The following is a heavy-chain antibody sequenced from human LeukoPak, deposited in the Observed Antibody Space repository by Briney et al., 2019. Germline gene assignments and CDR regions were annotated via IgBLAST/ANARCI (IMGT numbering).Heavy chain of an antibody. CDR3: ARRRGDFGEGEFNY. Sequence: SETLSLTCTVSGASMSGYYWTWIRQPPGKGPEWIGQIYSSGSTTYNSSLKSRLTMSIDTSKNQFSLRLNSATAADTASYYCARRRGDFGEGEFNYWGQGTLVTVSS. V-gene: IGHV4-59*08. D-gene: IGHD3-10*01. CDR1: GASMSGYY. J-gene: IGHJ4*02. CDR2: IYSSGST.